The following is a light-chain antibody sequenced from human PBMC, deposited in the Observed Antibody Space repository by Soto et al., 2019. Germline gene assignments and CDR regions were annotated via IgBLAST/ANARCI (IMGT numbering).Light chain of an antibody. CDR1: QDIKNY. CDR3: QQYNSYPYT. J-gene: IGKJ2*01. CDR2: DAS. V-gene: IGKV1-33*01. Sequence: DIQMTQSPSSLSVSVGDRVTITCQASQDIKNYLNWYQHKPGKVPKLLIYDASHLETGVPSRFSGGGSGTEFTLTISSLQPDDSATYYCQQYNSYPYTFGQGTKLEIK.